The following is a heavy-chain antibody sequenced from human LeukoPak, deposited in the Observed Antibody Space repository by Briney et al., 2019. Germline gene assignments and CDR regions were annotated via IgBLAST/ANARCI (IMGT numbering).Heavy chain of an antibody. V-gene: IGHV1-46*01. CDR2: INPSGDST. D-gene: IGHD1-14*01. Sequence: GASVKVSCKASGYSFTSYYIHWVRQAPGQGLEWMGIINPSGDSTSYAQKFQGRVTMTRDTSTSTVYMELSSLRSEDTAVCYCARGRDNPEDYWGQGTLVTVSS. CDR3: ARGRDNPEDY. CDR1: GYSFTSYY. J-gene: IGHJ4*02.